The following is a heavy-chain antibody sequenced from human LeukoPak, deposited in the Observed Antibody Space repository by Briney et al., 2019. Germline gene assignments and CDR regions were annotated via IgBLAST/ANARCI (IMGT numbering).Heavy chain of an antibody. Sequence: PSETLSLTCTVSGGSISSSSYYWGWIRQPPGKGLEWIGSIYYSGSTYYNPSLKSRVTISVDTSKNQFSLKLSSVTAADTAVYYCARDFSGGASKFDYWGQGTLVTVSS. CDR3: ARDFSGGASKFDY. CDR2: IYYSGST. V-gene: IGHV4-39*07. J-gene: IGHJ4*02. D-gene: IGHD1-26*01. CDR1: GGSISSSSYY.